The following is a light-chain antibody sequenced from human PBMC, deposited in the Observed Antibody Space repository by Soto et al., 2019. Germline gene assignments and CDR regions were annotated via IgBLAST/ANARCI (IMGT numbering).Light chain of an antibody. CDR2: GNS. CDR1: SSNIGAGYD. CDR3: QSYDSSVSGWV. V-gene: IGLV1-40*01. Sequence: VLTQPPSVSGAPGQRVTISCTGSSSNIGAGYDVHWYQQLPGTAPKLLIYGNSNRPSGVPDRFSGSKSGTSASLAITGLQAEDEADYYCQSYDSSVSGWVFGTGTKVTVL. J-gene: IGLJ1*01.